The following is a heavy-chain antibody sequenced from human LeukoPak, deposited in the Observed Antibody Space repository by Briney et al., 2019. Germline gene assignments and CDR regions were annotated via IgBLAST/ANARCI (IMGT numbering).Heavy chain of an antibody. D-gene: IGHD3-22*01. V-gene: IGHV3-30*02. CDR3: AKEFTSYDSSGYYQFDY. CDR2: IRYDGSNK. Sequence: GGSLRLSCAASGFTFSSYGMHWVRQAPGKGLEWVAFIRYDGSNKYYADSVKGRFTISRDNSKNTLYLQMNSLRAEDTAVYYCAKEFTSYDSSGYYQFDYWGQGTLVTVSS. J-gene: IGHJ4*02. CDR1: GFTFSSYG.